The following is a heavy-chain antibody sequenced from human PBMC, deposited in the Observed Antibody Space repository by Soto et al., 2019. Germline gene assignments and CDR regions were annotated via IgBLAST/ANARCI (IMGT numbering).Heavy chain of an antibody. Sequence: QVQLQQWGAGLLKSSETLSLTCAVYGGSFSGYYWSWIRQPPGKGLEWIGEINHSASTNYNQSLKSRVTISVDASKNQFSLMLSSVSASESAVYYCATGHIHEYVWGSSCFQCDCWGHETLVTV. D-gene: IGHD3-16*01. V-gene: IGHV4-34*01. CDR3: ATGHIHEYVWGSSCFQCDC. J-gene: IGHJ4*01. CDR2: INHSAST. CDR1: GGSFSGYY.